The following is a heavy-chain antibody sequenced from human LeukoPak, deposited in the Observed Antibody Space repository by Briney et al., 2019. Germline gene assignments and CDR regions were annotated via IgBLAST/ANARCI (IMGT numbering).Heavy chain of an antibody. CDR1: GLTFSRHW. CDR2: IKHDGSEK. D-gene: IGHD6-6*01. J-gene: IGHJ4*02. Sequence: GGSLRLSCAASGLTFSRHWMTWVRQAPGKGLEWVANIKHDGSEKNYVDSVKGRFTISRDNAKNSLYLQMNSLRAEDTAVYYCARGPNSNWSGLDFWGQGTLLTVSS. CDR3: ARGPNSNWSGLDF. V-gene: IGHV3-7*01.